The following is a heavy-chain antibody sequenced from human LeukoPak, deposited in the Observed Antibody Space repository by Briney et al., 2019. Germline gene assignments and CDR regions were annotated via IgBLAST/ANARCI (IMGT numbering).Heavy chain of an antibody. J-gene: IGHJ4*02. CDR2: ISHSGST. D-gene: IGHD3-10*01. CDR1: GYSISSGYY. V-gene: IGHV4-38-2*02. Sequence: PSETLSLTCTVSGYSISSGYYWGWIRQPPGKGLKWIGSISHSGSTYYNPSLKSRVTISVDTSKNQFSLKLSSVTAADTAVYYCARRYGSGSYRRFDYWGQGTLVTVSS. CDR3: ARRYGSGSYRRFDY.